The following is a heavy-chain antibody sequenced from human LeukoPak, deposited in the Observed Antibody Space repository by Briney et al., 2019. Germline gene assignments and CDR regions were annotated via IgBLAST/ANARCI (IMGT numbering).Heavy chain of an antibody. D-gene: IGHD3-10*01. V-gene: IGHV1-8*03. Sequence: ASVKVSCKASGYTFTSYDINWVRQATGQGLEWMGWMNPNSGNTGYAQKFQGRVTITKDTSISTAYMELSSLRSEDTAVYYCARAAGRGYYGSGSYYIDYWGQGTLVTVSS. CDR2: MNPNSGNT. J-gene: IGHJ4*02. CDR1: GYTFTSYD. CDR3: ARAAGRGYYGSGSYYIDY.